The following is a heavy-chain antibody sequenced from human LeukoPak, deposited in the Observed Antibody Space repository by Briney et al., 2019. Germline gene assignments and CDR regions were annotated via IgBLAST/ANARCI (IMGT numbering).Heavy chain of an antibody. Sequence: SETLPLTCTVSGGPIRSSYYHWGGLPQPPGKGLEWIGSIYDSGSTYYNPSLKSRVTISVDTSKNQFSLKLNSVTAADTAVYYCARHYGPWGQGTLVTVSS. V-gene: IGHV4-39*01. CDR1: GGPIRSSYYH. J-gene: IGHJ5*02. D-gene: IGHD3-10*01. CDR2: IYDSGST. CDR3: ARHYGP.